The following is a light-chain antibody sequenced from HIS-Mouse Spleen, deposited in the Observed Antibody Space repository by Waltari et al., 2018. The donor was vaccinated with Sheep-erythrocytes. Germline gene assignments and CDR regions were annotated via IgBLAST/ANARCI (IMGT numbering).Light chain of an antibody. CDR3: QAWDSSTAVV. Sequence: SYELTHPPSVSVSPGQTASITRSGDTLGDKYACWYQQKPGQSPVLVIYQDSKRPSGFPERFSGSTSGNTATLTISGTQAMDEADYYCQAWDSSTAVVFGGGTKLTVL. CDR1: TLGDKY. CDR2: QDS. J-gene: IGLJ2*01. V-gene: IGLV3-1*01.